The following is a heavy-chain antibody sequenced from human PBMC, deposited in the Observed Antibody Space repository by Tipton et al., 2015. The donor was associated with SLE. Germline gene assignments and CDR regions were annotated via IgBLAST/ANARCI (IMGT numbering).Heavy chain of an antibody. CDR3: ARVGDEAAAALGY. D-gene: IGHD6-13*01. J-gene: IGHJ4*02. CDR1: GGSISSSSYY. CDR2: IYYRGST. V-gene: IGHV4-39*07. Sequence: TLSLTCTVSGGSISSSSYYWGWIRQPPGKGLEWIGSIYYRGSTSHNPSLKSRFTISVDTSKNHFSLKLSSVTAADTAVYYCARVGDEAAAALGYWGKGTLVTVSS.